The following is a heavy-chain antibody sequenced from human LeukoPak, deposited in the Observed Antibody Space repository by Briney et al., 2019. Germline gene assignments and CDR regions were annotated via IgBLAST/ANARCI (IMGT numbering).Heavy chain of an antibody. CDR3: ARDRYYDILTGGYWFDP. D-gene: IGHD3-9*01. CDR2: IYTSGST. Sequence: TSETLSLTCTVSGGSISSYYWSWIRQPAGKGLEWIGRIYTSGSTNYNPSLKSRVTISVDTSKNQFSLKLSSVTAADTAVYYCARDRYYDILTGGYWFDPWGQETLVTASS. CDR1: GGSISSYY. J-gene: IGHJ5*02. V-gene: IGHV4-4*07.